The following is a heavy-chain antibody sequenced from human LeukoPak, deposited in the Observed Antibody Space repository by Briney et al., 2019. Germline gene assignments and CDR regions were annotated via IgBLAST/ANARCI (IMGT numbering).Heavy chain of an antibody. CDR1: GFTFSSYS. D-gene: IGHD6-13*01. CDR2: ISSSSSYI. CDR3: ARRIAAAGIGYFDY. V-gene: IGHV3-21*01. J-gene: IGHJ4*02. Sequence: GGSLRLSCAASGFTFSSYSMNWVRQAPGKGLEWVSSISSSSSYIYYADSVKGRFTISRDNAKNSPYLQMNSLRAEDTAVYYCARRIAAAGIGYFDYWGQGTQVTVSS.